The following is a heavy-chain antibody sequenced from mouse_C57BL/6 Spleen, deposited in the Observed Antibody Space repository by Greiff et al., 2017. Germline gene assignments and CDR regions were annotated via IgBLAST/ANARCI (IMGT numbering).Heavy chain of an antibody. D-gene: IGHD2-4*01. J-gene: IGHJ2*01. CDR3: ARRHYDYAYFDY. CDR2: IDPSDSET. Sequence: QVQLQQPGAELVRPGSSVKLSCKASGYTFTSYWMHWVKQRPIQGLEWIGNIDPSDSETHYNQKFKDKATLTVDKSSSTAYMQLSSLTSEDSAVYYCARRHYDYAYFDYWGQGTTLTGAS. CDR1: GYTFTSYW. V-gene: IGHV1-52*01.